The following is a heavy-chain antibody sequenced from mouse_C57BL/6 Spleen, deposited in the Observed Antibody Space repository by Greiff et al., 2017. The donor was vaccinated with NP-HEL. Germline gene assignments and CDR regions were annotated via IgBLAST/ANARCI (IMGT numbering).Heavy chain of an antibody. CDR3: TTDYYGSSYNY. V-gene: IGHV14-1*01. CDR1: GFNIKDYY. D-gene: IGHD1-1*01. Sequence: VQLQQSGAELVRPGASVKLSCTASGFNIKDYYMHWVKQRPEQGLEWIGRIDPEDGDTEYAPKFQGKATMTADTSSNTAYLQLSGLTSEDTAVYYCTTDYYGSSYNYWGQGTTLTVSS. CDR2: IDPEDGDT. J-gene: IGHJ2*01.